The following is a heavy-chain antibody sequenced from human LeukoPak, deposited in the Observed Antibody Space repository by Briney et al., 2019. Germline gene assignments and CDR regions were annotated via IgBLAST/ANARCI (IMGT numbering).Heavy chain of an antibody. CDR3: ARAEETYYYDSSGYFDY. V-gene: IGHV1-46*01. J-gene: IGHJ4*02. CDR1: GYTFTSYY. D-gene: IGHD3-22*01. CDR2: INPSGGST. Sequence: VASVKVSCKASGYTFTSYYMHWVRQAPGQGLEWMGIINPSGGSTSYAQRFQGRVTMTRDTSTSTVYMELSSLRSEDTAVYYCARAEETYYYDSSGYFDYWGQGTLVTVSS.